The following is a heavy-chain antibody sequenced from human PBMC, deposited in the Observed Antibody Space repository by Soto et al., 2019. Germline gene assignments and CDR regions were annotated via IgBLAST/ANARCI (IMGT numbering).Heavy chain of an antibody. Sequence: GASVKVSCKASGGTFSSYAISWVRQAPGQGLEWMGGIIPIFGTANYAQKFQGRVTITADESMSTAYMELSSLRSEDTAVYYCARDSQVAAAGTGWFDPWGQGTLVTVSS. D-gene: IGHD6-13*01. CDR3: ARDSQVAAAGTGWFDP. V-gene: IGHV1-69*13. CDR2: IIPIFGTA. J-gene: IGHJ5*02. CDR1: GGTFSSYA.